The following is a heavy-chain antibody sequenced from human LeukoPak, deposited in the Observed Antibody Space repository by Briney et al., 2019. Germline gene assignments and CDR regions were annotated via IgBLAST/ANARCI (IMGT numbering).Heavy chain of an antibody. V-gene: IGHV3-7*01. CDR2: IKPDGSEI. CDR3: ASGDYYDY. Sequence: PGGSLRLSCAASGFTFSSYSMNWVRQAPGKGLEWVANIKPDGSEIYYVDSVKGRFTVSRDNAKNSLYLQMNSLRVDDTAIYYCASGDYYDYWGRGILVTVSS. CDR1: GFTFSSYS. J-gene: IGHJ4*01. D-gene: IGHD3-3*01.